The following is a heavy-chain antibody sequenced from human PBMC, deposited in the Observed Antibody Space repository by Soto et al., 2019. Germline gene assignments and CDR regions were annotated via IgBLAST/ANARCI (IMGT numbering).Heavy chain of an antibody. D-gene: IGHD2-8*02. J-gene: IGHJ5*02. V-gene: IGHV4-61*01. Sequence: PSETLSLTCTVSGGSVSSGSHYLSWIRQPPGKGLEWIGYIYYSGSTNYNPSLKSRVTISVDTSKNQFSLKLSSVTAADTAVYYCARDGILAFDPWGQGTLVTVSS. CDR3: ARDGILAFDP. CDR2: IYYSGST. CDR1: GGSVSSGSHY.